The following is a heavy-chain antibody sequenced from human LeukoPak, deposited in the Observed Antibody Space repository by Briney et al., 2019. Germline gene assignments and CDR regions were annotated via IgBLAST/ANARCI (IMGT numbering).Heavy chain of an antibody. D-gene: IGHD6-19*01. CDR3: ARRPTQQWLGMDV. Sequence: GESLKISCKGSGYSFTSYWIGWVRQMPGKGLEWMGIIYPGDSDTRYSPPFQGQVTISVDKSISTAYLQWSTLKTSDTAMYYCARRPTQQWLGMDVWGQGSTVTVSS. CDR2: IYPGDSDT. J-gene: IGHJ6*02. V-gene: IGHV5-51*01. CDR1: GYSFTSYW.